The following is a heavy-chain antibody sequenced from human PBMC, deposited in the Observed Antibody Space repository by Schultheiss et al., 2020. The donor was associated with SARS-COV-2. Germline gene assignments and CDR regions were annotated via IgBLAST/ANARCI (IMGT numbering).Heavy chain of an antibody. V-gene: IGHV4-34*01. CDR3: ARKIYGLGSYYDY. CDR2: INHSGST. D-gene: IGHD3-10*01. J-gene: IGHJ4*02. CDR1: GGSISSYY. Sequence: GSLRLSCTVSGGSISSYYWSWIRQPPGKGLEWIGEINHSGSTNYNPSLKTRVTISIDTSKNQFSLKLSSVTAADTAVYYCARKIYGLGSYYDYWGQGTLVTVSS.